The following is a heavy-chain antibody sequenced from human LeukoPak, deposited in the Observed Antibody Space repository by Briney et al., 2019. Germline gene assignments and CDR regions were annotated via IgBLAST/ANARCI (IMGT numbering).Heavy chain of an antibody. Sequence: PSETLSLTCTVSGGSISSGSYYWSWIRQPAGKGLEWIGRIYTSGSTNYNPSLKSRVTMSVDTSKNQFSLKLSSVTAADTAVYYCARDLTTVVTPGWFDPWGQGTLVTVSS. CDR1: GGSISSGSYY. D-gene: IGHD4-23*01. V-gene: IGHV4-61*02. CDR3: ARDLTTVVTPGWFDP. CDR2: IYTSGST. J-gene: IGHJ5*02.